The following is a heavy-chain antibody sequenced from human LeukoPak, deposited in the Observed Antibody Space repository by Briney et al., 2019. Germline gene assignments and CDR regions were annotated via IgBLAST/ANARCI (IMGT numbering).Heavy chain of an antibody. V-gene: IGHV3-48*03. CDR1: GFTFRSYE. CDR3: ARIRRGSSSWYYFDS. Sequence: GGSLRLSCAASGFTFRSYEMHWVRQAPGKGLEWVSYISTSGSTMYYADSVKGRFTISRDNAKNSLYLQMNSLRAEDTALYYCARIRRGSSSWYYFDSWGQGTLVTVSP. D-gene: IGHD6-13*01. J-gene: IGHJ4*02. CDR2: ISTSGSTM.